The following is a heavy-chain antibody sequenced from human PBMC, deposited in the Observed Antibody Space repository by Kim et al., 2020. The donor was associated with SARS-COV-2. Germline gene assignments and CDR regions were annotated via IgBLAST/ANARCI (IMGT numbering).Heavy chain of an antibody. CDR3: VRDPDALDF. Sequence: GGSLRLSCAASGFSFSSYSMNWVRLAPGKGLEWVAYITSIASTIHYADSVRGRFSISRDNAKSSLNLHMNSLRDDDTAIYYCVRDPDALDFWGRGTLVTV. V-gene: IGHV3-48*02. D-gene: IGHD2-8*01. CDR2: ITSIASTI. J-gene: IGHJ4*02. CDR1: GFSFSSYS.